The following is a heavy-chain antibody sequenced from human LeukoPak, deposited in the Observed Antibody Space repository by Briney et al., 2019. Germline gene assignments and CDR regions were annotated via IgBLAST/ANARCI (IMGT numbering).Heavy chain of an antibody. CDR2: ISAYNGNT. D-gene: IGHD3-10*01. Sequence: ASVKVSRKASGYTFTSYGISWVRQAPGQGLEWMGWISAYNGNTNYAQKLQGRVTMTTDTSTSTAYMELRSLRSDDTAVYYCARGQYYGSGSSQFDYWGQGTLVTVSS. J-gene: IGHJ4*02. V-gene: IGHV1-18*01. CDR3: ARGQYYGSGSSQFDY. CDR1: GYTFTSYG.